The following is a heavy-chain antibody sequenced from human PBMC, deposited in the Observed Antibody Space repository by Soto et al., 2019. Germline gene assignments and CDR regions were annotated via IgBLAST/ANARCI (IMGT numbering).Heavy chain of an antibody. J-gene: IGHJ6*02. V-gene: IGHV1-8*01. CDR2: MNPNSGNT. D-gene: IGHD5-18*01. CDR1: GYTFTSYD. CDR3: ARWCTVATAILRYYYYYGMDV. Sequence: ASVKVSCKASGYTFTSYDINWVRQATGQGLEWMGWMNPNSGNTGYAQKFQGRVTMTRNTSISTAYMELSSLRSEDTAVYYCARWCTVATAILRYYYYYGMDVWGQGTTVTVSS.